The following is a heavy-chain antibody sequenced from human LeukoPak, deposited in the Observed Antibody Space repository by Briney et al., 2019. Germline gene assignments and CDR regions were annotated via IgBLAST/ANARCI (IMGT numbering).Heavy chain of an antibody. V-gene: IGHV1-2*02. D-gene: IGHD4-17*01. CDR3: ARAMTTVTLGDY. CDR1: GYTFTGYY. J-gene: IGHJ4*02. CDR2: INPNSGGT. Sequence: SVKVSCKASGYTFTGYYMLWVRQAPGQGLEWMGWINPNSGGTNYAQKFQGRVTMTRDTSISTAYMELSRLRSDDTAVYYCARAMTTVTLGDYWGQGTLVTVSS.